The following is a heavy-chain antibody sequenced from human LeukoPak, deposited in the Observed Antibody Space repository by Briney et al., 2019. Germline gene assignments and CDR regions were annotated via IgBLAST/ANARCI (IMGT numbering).Heavy chain of an antibody. CDR2: INSDGTTT. V-gene: IGHV3-74*01. CDR3: ARQYSSSSEFDY. J-gene: IGHJ4*02. D-gene: IGHD6-6*01. Sequence: GGSLRLSCAASGFTLSNYWMHWVRQAPGKGLVWVSRINSDGTTTSSADSVKGRFTISRDNAKNTLYLQMNSLRAEDTAVYYCARQYSSSSEFDYWGQGTLVTVSS. CDR1: GFTLSNYW.